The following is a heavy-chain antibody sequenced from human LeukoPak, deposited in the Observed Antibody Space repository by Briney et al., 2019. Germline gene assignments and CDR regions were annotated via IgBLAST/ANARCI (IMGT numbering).Heavy chain of an antibody. CDR3: ARDGSPAY. V-gene: IGHV1-2*02. J-gene: IGHJ4*02. D-gene: IGHD5-12*01. Sequence: VASVKVSCKASGYTFTGYYIHWVRQAPGQGLEWMGWINSNSGATNYAQKFQGRVTMTRDTSISTAYMELTRLGSDDTAVYYCARDGSPAYWGQGTLVTVSS. CDR1: GYTFTGYY. CDR2: INSNSGAT.